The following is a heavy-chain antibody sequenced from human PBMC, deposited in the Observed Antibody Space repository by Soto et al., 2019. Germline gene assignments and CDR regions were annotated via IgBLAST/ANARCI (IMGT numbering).Heavy chain of an antibody. Sequence: PGEFLRLSCAASGFSFRSYAMGWVRQAPGKGLNCVSSISAGGDGTYYADSVQARFTISRENSKNTVYLQMTSLRADDTAVYYWADVGLCPYHWGPGTLETDSS. V-gene: IGHV3-23*01. CDR3: ADVGLCPYH. CDR1: GFSFRSYA. J-gene: IGHJ5*02. D-gene: IGHD1-26*01. CDR2: ISAGGDGT.